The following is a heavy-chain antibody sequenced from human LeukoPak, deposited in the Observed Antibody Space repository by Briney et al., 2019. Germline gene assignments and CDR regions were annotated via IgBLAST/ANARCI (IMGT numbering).Heavy chain of an antibody. CDR2: ISGSGGST. CDR1: GFTFSSYA. V-gene: IGHV3-23*01. Sequence: GGSLRLSCAASGFTFSSYAMSWVRQAPGKGLEWVSAISGSGGSTYYADSVKGRFTISRDNSKNTLYLQMNSLRAEDTAVYCCAKFAPYYYDSSGYRAIGDYWGQGTLVTVSS. D-gene: IGHD3-22*01. J-gene: IGHJ4*02. CDR3: AKFAPYYYDSSGYRAIGDY.